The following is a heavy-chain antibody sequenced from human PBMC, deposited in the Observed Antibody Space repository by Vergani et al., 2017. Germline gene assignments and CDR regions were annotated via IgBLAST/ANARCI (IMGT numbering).Heavy chain of an antibody. CDR2: IIPIFGTA. D-gene: IGHD4-23*01. V-gene: IGHV1-69*01. Sequence: QVQLVQSGAEVKKPGSSVKVSCKASGGTFSSYAISWVRQAPGQGLEWMGGIIPIFGTANYAQKFQGRVTITADESTSTDYMELSSLRSEDTAVYYCVRERKGGLDGGNSFDYWGQGTLVTVSS. CDR3: VRERKGGLDGGNSFDY. CDR1: GGTFSSYA. J-gene: IGHJ4*02.